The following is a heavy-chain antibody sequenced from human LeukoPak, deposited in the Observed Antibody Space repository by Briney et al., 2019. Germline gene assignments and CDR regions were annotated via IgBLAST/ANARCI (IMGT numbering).Heavy chain of an antibody. D-gene: IGHD2-2*02. CDR2: IHYTGST. CDR3: ARRYTASPGERFDY. Sequence: SETLSLTCTVSGGSITSSYWSWIRQSPGKGLEWIGYIHYTGSTNYNPSLKSRVTMLIDTSKNQFSLKLSSVTAADTAVYYCARRYTASPGERFDYWGQGTLVTVSS. V-gene: IGHV4-59*01. J-gene: IGHJ4*02. CDR1: GGSITSSY.